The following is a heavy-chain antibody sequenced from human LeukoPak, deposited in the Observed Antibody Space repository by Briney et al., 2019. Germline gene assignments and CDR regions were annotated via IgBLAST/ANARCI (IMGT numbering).Heavy chain of an antibody. CDR3: AMGLD. CDR1: GFTFSIYW. J-gene: IGHJ4*02. CDR2: INQDGSQK. Sequence: GGSLRLSCAASGFTFSIYWMNWVRQAPGKGLEWVANINQDGSQKYYVDSVKGRFTISGDNVKNSLYLQMNSLRAEDTAVNYCAMGLDWGQGALVTVSS. V-gene: IGHV3-7*04.